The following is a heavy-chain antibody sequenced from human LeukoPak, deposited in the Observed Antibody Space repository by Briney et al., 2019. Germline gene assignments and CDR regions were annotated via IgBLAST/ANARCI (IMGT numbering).Heavy chain of an antibody. CDR2: ISNNGGYT. D-gene: IGHD6-19*01. V-gene: IGHV3-23*01. J-gene: IGHJ4*02. CDR1: GFTFSSSA. Sequence: QSGGSLRLSCAASGFTFSSSAMSWVRQAPGKGLEWVSAISNNGGYTYYADSVQGRFTISRDNSKSTLCLQMNSLRAEDTAVYYCAKVGSGWYVDLGDYWGQGTLVTVSS. CDR3: AKVGSGWYVDLGDY.